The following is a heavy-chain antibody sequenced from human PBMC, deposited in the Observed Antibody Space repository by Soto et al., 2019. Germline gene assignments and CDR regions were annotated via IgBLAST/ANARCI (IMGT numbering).Heavy chain of an antibody. CDR3: ARIIPGELELLTPYYYYYYMDV. D-gene: IGHD1-7*01. V-gene: IGHV5-51*01. Sequence: GESLKISCKGSGYSFTSYWIGWVRQMPGKGLEWMGIIYPGDSDTRYSPSFQGQVTISADKSISTAYLQWSSLKASDTAMYYCARIIPGELELLTPYYYYYYMDVWGKGTTVTVSS. CDR1: GYSFTSYW. J-gene: IGHJ6*03. CDR2: IYPGDSDT.